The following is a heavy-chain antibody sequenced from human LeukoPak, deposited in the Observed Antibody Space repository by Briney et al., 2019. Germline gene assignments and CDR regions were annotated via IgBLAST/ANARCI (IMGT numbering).Heavy chain of an antibody. CDR2: INPSGGST. J-gene: IGHJ3*02. Sequence: GASVKVSCKASGYTFTSYYMHWVRQAPGQGLEWMGIINPSGGSTSYAQKLQGRVTMTTDTSTSTAYMELRSLRSDDTAVYYCARDRQNDADAFDIWGQGTMVTVSS. CDR3: ARDRQNDADAFDI. CDR1: GYTFTSYY. D-gene: IGHD1-1*01. V-gene: IGHV1-46*01.